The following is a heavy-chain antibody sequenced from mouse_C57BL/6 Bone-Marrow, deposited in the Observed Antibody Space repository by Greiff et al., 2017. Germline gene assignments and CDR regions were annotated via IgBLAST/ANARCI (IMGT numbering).Heavy chain of an antibody. CDR2: IWRGGST. D-gene: IGHD1-1*01. CDR3: AKRDYGSLDV. CDR1: GFSLTSYG. V-gene: IGHV2-5*01. J-gene: IGHJ1*03. Sequence: VKLQQSGPGLVQPSQSLSITCSVSGFSLTSYGVHWVRQSPGKGLEWLGVIWRGGSTDYNAAFMSRLSITKDNSKRQVFFKMNSLQADDTAIFYCAKRDYGSLDVWGTGTTVTVSS.